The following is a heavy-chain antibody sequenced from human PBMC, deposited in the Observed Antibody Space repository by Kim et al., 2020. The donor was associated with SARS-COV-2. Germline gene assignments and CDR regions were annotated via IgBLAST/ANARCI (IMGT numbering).Heavy chain of an antibody. CDR2: INAGNGNT. D-gene: IGHD3-10*01. J-gene: IGHJ6*02. V-gene: IGHV1-3*01. Sequence: ASVKVSCKASGYTFTSYAMHWVRQAPGQRLEWMGWINAGNGNTKYSQKFQGRVTITRDTSASTAYMELSSLRSEDTAVYYCARTMVRGRTYYYYYGMDVWGQGTTVTVSS. CDR3: ARTMVRGRTYYYYYGMDV. CDR1: GYTFTSYA.